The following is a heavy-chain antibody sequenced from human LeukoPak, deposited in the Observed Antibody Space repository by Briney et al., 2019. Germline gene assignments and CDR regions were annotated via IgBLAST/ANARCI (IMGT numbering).Heavy chain of an antibody. J-gene: IGHJ4*02. CDR3: ARLKGYSYGQFDY. CDR2: IYHSGST. D-gene: IGHD5-18*01. V-gene: IGHV4-38-2*02. CDR1: GYSISSDYY. Sequence: SETLSLTCTVSGYSISSDYYWGWIRQPPGKGLEWIGFIYHSGSTYYNPSLKSRVTISVDTSKNQFSLKLSSVTAADTAVYYCARLKGYSYGQFDYWGQGTLVTVSS.